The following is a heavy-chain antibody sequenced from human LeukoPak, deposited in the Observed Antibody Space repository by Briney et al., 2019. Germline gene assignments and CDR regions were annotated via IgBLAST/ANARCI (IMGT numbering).Heavy chain of an antibody. CDR3: AKDPLATVTDLWYFDL. D-gene: IGHD4-17*01. CDR1: GFTFSSYA. Sequence: PGGSLRLSCAASGFTFSSYAMSWVRQAPGKGLEWVSAISGSGGSTYYADSVKGRFTISRDNSKNTLYLQMNSLRAEDTAVYYCAKDPLATVTDLWYFDLWGRGTLVTVSS. J-gene: IGHJ2*01. V-gene: IGHV3-23*01. CDR2: ISGSGGST.